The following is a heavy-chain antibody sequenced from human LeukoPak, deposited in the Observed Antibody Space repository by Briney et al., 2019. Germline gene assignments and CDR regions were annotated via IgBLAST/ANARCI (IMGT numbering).Heavy chain of an antibody. V-gene: IGHV4-34*01. D-gene: IGHD3-22*01. J-gene: IGHJ4*02. Sequence: TPSETLSLTCAVYGGSFSGYYWSWIRQPPGKGLEWIGEINHSGSTYYNPSLKSRVTISVDTSKNQFSLKLSSVTAADTAVYYCARRASSGYHFDYWGQGTLVTVSS. CDR2: INHSGST. CDR1: GGSFSGYY. CDR3: ARRASSGYHFDY.